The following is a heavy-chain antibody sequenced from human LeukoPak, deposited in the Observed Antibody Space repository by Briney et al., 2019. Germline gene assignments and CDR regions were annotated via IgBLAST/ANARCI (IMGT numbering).Heavy chain of an antibody. CDR2: ISSSSSTI. CDR1: GFTFSSYS. V-gene: IGHV3-48*01. J-gene: IGHJ4*02. CDR3: ARSNGGYDSSGYYYYFDY. D-gene: IGHD3-22*01. Sequence: GGSLRLSCAASGFTFSSYSMNWVRQAPGKGLEWVSYISSSSSTIYYADSVKGRFTISRDNAKNSLYLQMNSLRAEDTAVYYCARSNGGYDSSGYYYYFDYWGQGTLVTVSS.